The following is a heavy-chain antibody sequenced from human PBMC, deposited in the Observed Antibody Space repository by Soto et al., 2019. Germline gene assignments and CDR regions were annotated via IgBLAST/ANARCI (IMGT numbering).Heavy chain of an antibody. D-gene: IGHD3-3*01. J-gene: IGHJ4*02. V-gene: IGHV4-4*02. CDR1: GGSISSSNW. Sequence: QVQLQESGPGLVKPSGTLSLTCAVSGGSISSSNWWSWVRQPPGKGLEWIGEIYHSGSTNYNPSLKSRDTISVDKSKNQYSLNLSSVTATDTTMYYCASSMRDFWSDYYSRPIDYWGQGTLVTVSS. CDR3: ASSMRDFWSDYYSRPIDY. CDR2: IYHSGST.